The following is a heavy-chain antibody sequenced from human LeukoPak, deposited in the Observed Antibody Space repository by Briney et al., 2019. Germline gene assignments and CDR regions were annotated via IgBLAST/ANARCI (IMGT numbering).Heavy chain of an antibody. CDR3: ARGYCGGDCQSFRWFDP. V-gene: IGHV1-46*01. Sequence: ASVKVSCKASGYTFTNYYIHWVRQAPGQRLEWLGATNPSGGTTTTARKFQGRVTMTRDTSISTAYMELSRLRSDDTAVYYCARGYCGGDCQSFRWFDPWGQGTLVIVSS. CDR2: TNPSGGTT. CDR1: GYTFTNYY. J-gene: IGHJ5*02. D-gene: IGHD2-21*02.